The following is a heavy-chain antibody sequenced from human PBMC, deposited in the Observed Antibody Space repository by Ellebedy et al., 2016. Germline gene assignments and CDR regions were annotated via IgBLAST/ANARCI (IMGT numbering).Heavy chain of an antibody. CDR2: ISSGSSII. CDR3: ARDRPLGDSSGYYQYFDF. V-gene: IGHV3-48*01. J-gene: IGHJ4*02. D-gene: IGHD3-22*01. Sequence: GGSLRLSCAASGFTFSSYSMSWVRQAPGKGLEWIAYISSGSSIIYYPDSVKGRFTISRDNAKNSLYLQMNSLGAEDTAVYYCARDRPLGDSSGYYQYFDFWGQGTLVTVSS. CDR1: GFTFSSYS.